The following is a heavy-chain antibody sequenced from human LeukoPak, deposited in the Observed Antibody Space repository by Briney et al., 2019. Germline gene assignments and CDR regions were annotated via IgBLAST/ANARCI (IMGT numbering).Heavy chain of an antibody. D-gene: IGHD3-3*01. CDR1: GGSISSSSYY. CDR3: ARGPYSDFWSGYPYFDY. V-gene: IGHV4-61*02. Sequence: SETLSLTCTVSGGSISSSSYYWGWIRQPAGKGLELIGRIYTSGSTNYNPSLKSRVTISVDTSKNHFSLRLSSVTAADTAVYYCARGPYSDFWSGYPYFDYWGQGTLVTVSS. CDR2: IYTSGST. J-gene: IGHJ4*02.